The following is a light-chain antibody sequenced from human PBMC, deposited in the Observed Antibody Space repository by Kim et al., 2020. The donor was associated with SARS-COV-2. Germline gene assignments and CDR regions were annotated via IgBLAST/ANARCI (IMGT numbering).Light chain of an antibody. CDR1: QGISSW. CDR2: STS. CDR3: QQANSFPLT. Sequence: ASVGDRVTITCRARQGISSWLAWYQQKPGKATKLLIYSTSTLQSGVPARFSGSGSGTDFTLTISSLQPEDFATYYCQQANSFPLTFGGGTKLEI. V-gene: IGKV1-12*01. J-gene: IGKJ4*01.